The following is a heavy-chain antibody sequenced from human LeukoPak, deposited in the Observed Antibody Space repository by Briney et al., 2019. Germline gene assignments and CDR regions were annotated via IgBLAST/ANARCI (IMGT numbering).Heavy chain of an antibody. Sequence: GGSLRLSCAASGFTFSSYAMHWVRQAPGKGLEWVAVISYDGSNKYYADSVKGRFTISRDNDKNSLFLQMNSLRVEDTAVYYCVRDMSRESIFDFWGQGTLVIVSS. CDR1: GFTFSSYA. CDR3: VRDMSRESIFDF. D-gene: IGHD3-3*01. J-gene: IGHJ4*02. CDR2: ISYDGSNK. V-gene: IGHV3-30*03.